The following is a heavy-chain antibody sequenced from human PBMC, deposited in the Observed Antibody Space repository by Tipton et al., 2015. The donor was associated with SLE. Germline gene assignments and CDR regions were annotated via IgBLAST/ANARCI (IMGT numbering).Heavy chain of an antibody. J-gene: IGHJ6*02. D-gene: IGHD3-3*01. Sequence: GSLRLSCAASGFTFSSYGMSWVRQAPGKGLEWVSGISGGGGATDYADSVKGRFTISRDNSKKTLYLQMSSLRAEDTAVYYCAKDRVIYAFWSGYGPEGYHYYYGMDVWGQGTTVTVSS. CDR1: GFTFSSYG. CDR3: AKDRVIYAFWSGYGPEGYHYYYGMDV. V-gene: IGHV3-23*01. CDR2: ISGGGGAT.